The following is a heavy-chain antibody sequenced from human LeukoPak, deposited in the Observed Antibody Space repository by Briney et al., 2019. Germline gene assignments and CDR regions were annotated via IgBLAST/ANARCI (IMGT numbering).Heavy chain of an antibody. CDR3: ARPQAGAGDSFDV. J-gene: IGHJ3*01. V-gene: IGHV5-51*01. D-gene: IGHD2-21*02. CDR1: GYSFQDYW. Sequence: GESLSISCKGTGYSFQDYWIAWVRQMPGKGLDCVGIFFPGDSDTRYCPSFQGQVTISVDRSANTAFLHWSSLRAVDSGTFFCARPQAGAGDSFDVWGQGTLVTVSS. CDR2: FFPGDSDT.